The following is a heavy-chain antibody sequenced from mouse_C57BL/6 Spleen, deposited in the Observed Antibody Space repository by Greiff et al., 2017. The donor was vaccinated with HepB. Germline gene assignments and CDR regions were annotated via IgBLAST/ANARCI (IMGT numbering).Heavy chain of an antibody. V-gene: IGHV5-6*01. CDR1: GFTFSSYG. CDR3: AKSSYYYGSSYGWYFDV. D-gene: IGHD1-1*01. Sequence: EVMLVESGGDLVKPGGSLKLSCAASGFTFSSYGMSWVRQTPDKRLEWVATISSGGSYTYYPDSVKGRFTISRDNARNTLYLQMSSLKSEDTAMYYCAKSSYYYGSSYGWYFDVWGTGTTVTFSS. CDR2: ISSGGSYT. J-gene: IGHJ1*03.